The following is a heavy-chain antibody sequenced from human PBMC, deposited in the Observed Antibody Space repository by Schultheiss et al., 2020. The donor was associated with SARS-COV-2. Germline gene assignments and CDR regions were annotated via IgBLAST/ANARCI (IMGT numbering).Heavy chain of an antibody. CDR1: GGSISSGGYY. D-gene: IGHD6-19*01. CDR3: ATARASGWYDAFDI. Sequence: SETLSLTCTVSGGSISSGGYYWSWIRQHPGKGLEWIGYIYYSGSTYYNPSLKSRVTISVDTSENQFSLKLSSVTAADTAVYYCATARASGWYDAFDIWGQGTMVTVSS. CDR2: IYYSGST. V-gene: IGHV4-31*03. J-gene: IGHJ3*02.